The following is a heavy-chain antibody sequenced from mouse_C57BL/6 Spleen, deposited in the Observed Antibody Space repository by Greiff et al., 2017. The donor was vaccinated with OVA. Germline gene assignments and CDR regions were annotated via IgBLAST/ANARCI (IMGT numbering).Heavy chain of an antibody. D-gene: IGHD1-1*01. CDR2: IYPSDSET. Sequence: QVQLQQPGAELVRPGSSVKLSCKASGYTFTSYWMDWVKQRPGQGLEWIGNIYPSDSETHYNQKFKDKATLTVDKSSSTAYMQLSSLTSEDAAVYYGARSFCGSSGGYWGQGTTLTVSA. J-gene: IGHJ2*01. V-gene: IGHV1-61*01. CDR3: ARSFCGSSGGY. CDR1: GYTFTSYW.